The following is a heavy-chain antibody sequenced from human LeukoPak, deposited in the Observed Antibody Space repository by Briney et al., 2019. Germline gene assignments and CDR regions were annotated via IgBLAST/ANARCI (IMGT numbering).Heavy chain of an antibody. Sequence: SETLSLTCAVYGGAFSGYYWSWIRQPPGKGLEWIGEINHSGSTDYNPSLKSRVTMSVDTSKNQFSLRLSSVTAADTAVYYCARKNITMIKGTLFDYWGQGILVTVST. CDR2: INHSGST. CDR3: ARKNITMIKGTLFDY. J-gene: IGHJ4*02. V-gene: IGHV4-34*01. D-gene: IGHD3-22*01. CDR1: GGAFSGYY.